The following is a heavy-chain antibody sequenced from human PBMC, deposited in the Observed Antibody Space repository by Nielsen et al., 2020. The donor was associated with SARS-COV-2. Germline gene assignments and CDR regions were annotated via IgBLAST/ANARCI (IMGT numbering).Heavy chain of an antibody. J-gene: IGHJ4*02. Sequence: GSLRLSCAASGFPLRSYDMQWVRQTTGKGLEWVSTIATAGDTFYSDSVRGRFTVSRENAKNSFHLQMNSLTAEDTALYYCARAEGSGIDYWGQGILVTVSS. V-gene: IGHV3-13*01. CDR2: IATAGDT. CDR1: GFPLRSYD. CDR3: ARAEGSGIDY. D-gene: IGHD3-10*01.